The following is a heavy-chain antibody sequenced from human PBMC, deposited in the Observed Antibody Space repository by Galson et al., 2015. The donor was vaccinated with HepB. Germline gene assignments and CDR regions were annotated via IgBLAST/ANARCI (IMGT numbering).Heavy chain of an antibody. V-gene: IGHV1-24*01. Sequence: SVKVSCKVSGYTLTELSMHWVRQAPGKGLEWMGGFDPEDGETIYAQKFQGRVTMTEDTSTDTAYMELSSLRSEDTAVYYCATLAAAGSYNWFDPWGQGTLVTVSS. CDR1: GYTLTELS. CDR2: FDPEDGET. CDR3: ATLAAAGSYNWFDP. J-gene: IGHJ5*02. D-gene: IGHD6-13*01.